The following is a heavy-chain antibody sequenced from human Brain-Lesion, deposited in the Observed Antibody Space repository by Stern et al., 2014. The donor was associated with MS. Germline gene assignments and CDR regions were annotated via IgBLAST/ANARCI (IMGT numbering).Heavy chain of an antibody. CDR1: GYSFTSHW. D-gene: IGHD4-17*01. Sequence: EMQLVESGAEVKKPGESLKISCKGSGYSFTSHWIGWGRQMPGKGLEGMGIIYPGDSDPRYSPSFQGQVTISADKSISTAYLQWSSLKASDTAMYYCARRMTTVTPGFDPWGQGTLVTVSS. CDR3: ARRMTTVTPGFDP. J-gene: IGHJ5*02. CDR2: IYPGDSDP. V-gene: IGHV5-51*01.